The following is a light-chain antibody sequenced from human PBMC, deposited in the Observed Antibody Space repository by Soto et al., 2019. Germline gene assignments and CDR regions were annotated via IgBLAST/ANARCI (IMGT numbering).Light chain of an antibody. CDR2: EVN. J-gene: IGLJ1*01. CDR3: SSYAGSSNV. Sequence: QSALTQPASASGSPGKSVAISCTGTSSDVGGYNYVSWYQQHPGKAPKLMIYEVNKRPSGVPDRFSGSKSGNPASLTVSGLQAEEEDDYYCSSYAGSSNVFGTGTKVTVL. V-gene: IGLV2-8*01. CDR1: SSDVGGYNY.